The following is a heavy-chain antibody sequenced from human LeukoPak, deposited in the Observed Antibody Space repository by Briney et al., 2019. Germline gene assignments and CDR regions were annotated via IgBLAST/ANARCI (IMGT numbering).Heavy chain of an antibody. J-gene: IGHJ4*02. V-gene: IGHV1-18*01. CDR1: GYTFTSYG. D-gene: IGHD5-12*01. CDR2: ISAYNGNT. CDR3: ARAHSGYDSLTFSDY. Sequence: ASVKVSCKASGYTFTSYGISWVRQAPGQGLEWMGWISAYNGNTNHAQKLQGRVTMTTDTSTSTAYMELRSLRSDDTAVYYCARAHSGYDSLTFSDYWGQGTLVTVSS.